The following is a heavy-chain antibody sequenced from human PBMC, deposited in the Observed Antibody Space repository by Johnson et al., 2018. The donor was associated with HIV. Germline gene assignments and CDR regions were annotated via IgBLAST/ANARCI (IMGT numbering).Heavy chain of an antibody. J-gene: IGHJ3*02. CDR2: MSYDGSNK. CDR3: AKDYLRWPRQSGAFDI. V-gene: IGHV3-30*04. D-gene: IGHD4-23*01. Sequence: QMLLVESGGGVVQPGRSLRLSCAASGFTFSSYAMHWVRQAPGKGLEWVAVMSYDGSNKYSADSVQGRFTISRDNSKNTLYLKMNSLRAEDTAVYYCAKDYLRWPRQSGAFDIWGQGTMVTVSS. CDR1: GFTFSSYA.